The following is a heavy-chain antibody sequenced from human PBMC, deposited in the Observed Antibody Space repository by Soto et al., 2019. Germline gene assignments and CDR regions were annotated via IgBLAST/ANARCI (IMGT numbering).Heavy chain of an antibody. J-gene: IGHJ5*02. V-gene: IGHV1-24*01. CDR1: GYTLTELS. Sequence: GASVKVSCKVSGYTLTELSMHWVRQAPGKGLEWMGGFDPEDGETIYAQKFQGRVAMTEDTSTDTAYMELSSLRSEDTAVYYCATVGCTNGVCYKSWFDPWGQGTLVTVSS. D-gene: IGHD2-8*01. CDR3: ATVGCTNGVCYKSWFDP. CDR2: FDPEDGET.